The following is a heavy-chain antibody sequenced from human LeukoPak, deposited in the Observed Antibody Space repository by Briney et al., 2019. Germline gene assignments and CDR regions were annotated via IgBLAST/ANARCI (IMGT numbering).Heavy chain of an antibody. Sequence: PSETLSLTCAVYGGSFSGYYWSWIRQPPGKGLEWIGEINHSGSTNCNPSLKSRVTISVDTSKNQFSPKLSSVTAADTAVYYCARGRVVRGVMAYWGQGTLVTVSS. CDR2: INHSGST. V-gene: IGHV4-34*01. J-gene: IGHJ4*02. CDR1: GGSFSGYY. D-gene: IGHD3-10*01. CDR3: ARGRVVRGVMAY.